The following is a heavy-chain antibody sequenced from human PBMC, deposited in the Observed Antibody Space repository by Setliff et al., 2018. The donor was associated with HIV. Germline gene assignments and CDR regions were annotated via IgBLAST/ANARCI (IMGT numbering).Heavy chain of an antibody. D-gene: IGHD3-10*01. J-gene: IGHJ6*02. V-gene: IGHV1-3*01. CDR2: INAGNGNT. CDR1: GYTFTSYA. Sequence: ASVKVSCKASGYTFTSYAKHWVRQAPGQRLEWMGWINAGNGNTKYSQKFQGRDTITRDTSASTAYMELSSLRSEDTAVYYCARDSFGGEFTYYYYGMDVWGQGTTVTVSS. CDR3: ARDSFGGEFTYYYYGMDV.